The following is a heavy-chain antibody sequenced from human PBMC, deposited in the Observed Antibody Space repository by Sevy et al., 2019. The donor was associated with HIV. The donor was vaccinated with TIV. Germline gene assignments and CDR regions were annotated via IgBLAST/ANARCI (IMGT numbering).Heavy chain of an antibody. Sequence: SETLSLTCTVSGGSFSSYYWSWIRQPPGKGLEWIGYIYYNGSTNSNPSLRGRVTISAHTSKNQLSLKLNSATTADTAMYYCARGKVLFDYWSQGTLVTVSS. CDR1: GGSFSSYY. CDR3: ARGKVLFDY. D-gene: IGHD3-10*01. V-gene: IGHV4-59*01. CDR2: IYYNGST. J-gene: IGHJ4*02.